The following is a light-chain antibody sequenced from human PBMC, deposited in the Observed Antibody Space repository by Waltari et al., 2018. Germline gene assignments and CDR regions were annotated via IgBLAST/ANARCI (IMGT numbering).Light chain of an antibody. CDR2: AAS. CDR1: QSIITY. CDR3: QQSYSIPLT. V-gene: IGKV1-39*01. J-gene: IGKJ4*01. Sequence: DIQMTQSPSSLSASVGDRVTITCRAGQSIITYLNWYQQRPGKAPKLLIYAASSLQSGVPSRFSGSRSGTDVTLTISSLQPEDFATYYCQQSYSIPLTFGGGTKVEIK.